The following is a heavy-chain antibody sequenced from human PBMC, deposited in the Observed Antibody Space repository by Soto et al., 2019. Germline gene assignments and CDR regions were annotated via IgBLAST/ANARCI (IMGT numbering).Heavy chain of an antibody. CDR2: IKSKTDGGTT. V-gene: IGHV3-15*01. Sequence: GGSLRLSCAASGFTFSNAWMSWVRQAPGKGLEWVGRIKSKTDGGTTDYAAPVKGRFTISRDDSKNTLYLQMNSLKTEDTAVYYCTTADSSGWYYFDYWGQGTLVTVSS. D-gene: IGHD6-19*01. CDR1: GFTFSNAW. CDR3: TTADSSGWYYFDY. J-gene: IGHJ4*02.